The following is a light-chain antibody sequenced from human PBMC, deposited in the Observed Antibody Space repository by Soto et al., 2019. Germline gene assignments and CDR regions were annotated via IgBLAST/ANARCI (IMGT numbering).Light chain of an antibody. CDR1: SCTIGNNY. Sequence: QSVLTQPPSVSAAPGQKVTISCSGSSCTIGNNYVSWYQQLPGTAPKLLIYDNNERPSGIPDRFSGSKSGTSATLGIAGLQTGDEADYYCGTWDSSLSVWVFGGGTKLTVL. J-gene: IGLJ3*02. CDR3: GTWDSSLSVWV. CDR2: DNN. V-gene: IGLV1-51*01.